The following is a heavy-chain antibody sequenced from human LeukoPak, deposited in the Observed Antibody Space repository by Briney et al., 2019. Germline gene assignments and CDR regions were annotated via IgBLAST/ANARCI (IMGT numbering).Heavy chain of an antibody. CDR2: INSDGSST. V-gene: IGHV3-74*01. CDR3: ARDRRYFDWLQVDY. J-gene: IGHJ4*02. Sequence: GGSLRLSCAASGFTFSSYWMHWVRQAPGKGLVWVSRINSDGSSTSYADSVKGRFTISRDNAKNSLYLQMNSLRAEDTAVYYCARDRRYFDWLQVDYWGQGTLVTVSS. CDR1: GFTFSSYW. D-gene: IGHD3-9*01.